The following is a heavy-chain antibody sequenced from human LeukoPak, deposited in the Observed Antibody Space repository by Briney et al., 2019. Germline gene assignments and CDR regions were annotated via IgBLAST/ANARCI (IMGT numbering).Heavy chain of an antibody. CDR1: GFTFSSYA. J-gene: IGHJ4*02. CDR2: ISGSGGST. V-gene: IGHV3-23*01. D-gene: IGHD3-10*01. CDR3: AKVKSSAGSGIHDY. Sequence: PGGSLRLSCAASGFTFSSYAMSWVRQAPGKGLEWVSAISGSGGSTYYADSVKGRFTISRDNSKNTLYLQMNSLRAEDTAVYYCAKVKSSAGSGIHDYWGQGTLVTVSS.